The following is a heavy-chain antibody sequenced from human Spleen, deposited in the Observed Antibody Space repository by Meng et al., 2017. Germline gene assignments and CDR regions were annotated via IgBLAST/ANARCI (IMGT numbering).Heavy chain of an antibody. CDR3: ARYRNFDY. CDR1: EFRFSSFW. CDR2: INSDGSSS. J-gene: IGHJ4*02. V-gene: IGHV3-74*01. Sequence: GESLKISCTASEFRFSSFWMHWVRQGPGKGLVWVARINSDGSSSTYTDAVKGRFTISRDNAKNTLYLQMNSLRAEDTAVYYCARYRNFDYWGQGTLVTVSS. D-gene: IGHD3-16*02.